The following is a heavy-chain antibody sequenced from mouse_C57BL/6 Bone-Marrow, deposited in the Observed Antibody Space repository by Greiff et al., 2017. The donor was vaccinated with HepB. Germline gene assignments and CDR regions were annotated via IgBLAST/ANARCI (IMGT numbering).Heavy chain of an antibody. D-gene: IGHD1-1*01. CDR2: IYPRDGST. V-gene: IGHV1-78*01. Sequence: LVESDAELVKPGASVKISCKVSGYTFTDHTIHWMKQRPEQGLEWIGYIYPRDGSTKYNEKFKGKATLTADKSSSTAYMQLNSLTSEDSAVYFCARSRYYGSSWGYYFDNWGQGTTLTVSS. CDR3: ARSRYYGSSWGYYFDN. CDR1: GYTFTDHT. J-gene: IGHJ2*01.